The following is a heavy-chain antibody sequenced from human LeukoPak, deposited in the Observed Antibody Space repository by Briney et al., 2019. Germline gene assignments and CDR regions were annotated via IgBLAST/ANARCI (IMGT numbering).Heavy chain of an antibody. CDR2: VGGSSYYT. D-gene: IGHD1-14*01. Sequence: GRSLRLSCAASGFTFSSHAMNWVRQPPGKGLEWVSVVGGSSYYTHYADSVKGRFTISRDNSKNTLYLQMSSLRAEDTAVYYCVKEAGGFDYWGQGTLVTVSP. V-gene: IGHV3-23*01. J-gene: IGHJ4*02. CDR3: VKEAGGFDY. CDR1: GFTFSSHA.